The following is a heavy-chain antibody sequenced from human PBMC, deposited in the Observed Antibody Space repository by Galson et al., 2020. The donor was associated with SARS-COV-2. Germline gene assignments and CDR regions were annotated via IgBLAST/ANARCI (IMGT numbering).Heavy chain of an antibody. CDR3: ARGGGYGVDFDY. CDR1: GYNFTSYW. Sequence: KIGGSLKISCKGSGYNFTSYWNGLVRQMPGKGPELMGIIYPGDSDTRYSPSFQGQVTISADKSISTAYLQWSSLKAEDTAMYYCARGGGYGVDFDYWGQGTLVTVSS. V-gene: IGHV5-51*01. CDR2: IYPGDSDT. D-gene: IGHD5-12*01. J-gene: IGHJ4*02.